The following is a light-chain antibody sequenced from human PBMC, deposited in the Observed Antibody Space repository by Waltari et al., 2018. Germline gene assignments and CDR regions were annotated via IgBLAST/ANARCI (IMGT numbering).Light chain of an antibody. V-gene: IGKV3-20*01. CDR3: QQHGTSPFT. Sequence: EIVLTHSPGPLSLSPGERATLSCRASQSVSSSYLAWYQQKPGQAPRLLIYGASSRATGIPDRISGSGSGTDFTLTLSSLEPEDFAVYYCQQHGTSPFTFGQGTKVEIK. J-gene: IGKJ2*01. CDR2: GAS. CDR1: QSVSSSY.